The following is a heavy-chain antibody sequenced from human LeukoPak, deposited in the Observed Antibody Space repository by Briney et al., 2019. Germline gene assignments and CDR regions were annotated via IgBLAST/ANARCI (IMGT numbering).Heavy chain of an antibody. CDR3: ARGHYDVLAASYKWTPDY. D-gene: IGHD3-9*01. Sequence: GGSLRLSCAASGFTFNTFNMNWVRQAPGKGLEWVSSITSGGDYIYHAAPVKGRFTTSRDNAKNSLSLQLNSLRVEDTAVYYCARGHYDVLAASYKWTPDYWGQGTLVTVSS. CDR1: GFTFNTFN. CDR2: ITSGGDYI. V-gene: IGHV3-21*01. J-gene: IGHJ4*02.